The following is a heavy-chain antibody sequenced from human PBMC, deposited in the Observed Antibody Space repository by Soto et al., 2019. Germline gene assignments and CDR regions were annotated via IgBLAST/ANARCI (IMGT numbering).Heavy chain of an antibody. CDR3: VRMLGSDYNNWFDP. Sequence: QVQLVQSGAEVRKPGASVKVSCKASGYTFTSYGISWVRQAPGQGLEWMGWISTYSGKTNYGQKFQGRVTMTTDTTTSAAYMELKSLRSDETAVYYCVRMLGSDYNNWFDPWGQGTLVTVSS. D-gene: IGHD3-10*01. CDR1: GYTFTSYG. J-gene: IGHJ5*02. V-gene: IGHV1-18*01. CDR2: ISTYSGKT.